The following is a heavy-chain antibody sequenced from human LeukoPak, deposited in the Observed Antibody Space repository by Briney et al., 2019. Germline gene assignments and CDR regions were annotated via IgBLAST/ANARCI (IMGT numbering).Heavy chain of an antibody. CDR1: GYTFTSYY. J-gene: IGHJ4*02. Sequence: ASVKVSCKASGYTFTSYYMHWVRQAPGQGLEWMGIINPSGGSTSYAQKFQGRVTMTRDTSTSTVYMELSSLRSEETAVYYCARDRGLGYCSSTSCRGNYFDYWGQGTLVTVSS. CDR3: ARDRGLGYCSSTSCRGNYFDY. CDR2: INPSGGST. D-gene: IGHD2-2*01. V-gene: IGHV1-46*01.